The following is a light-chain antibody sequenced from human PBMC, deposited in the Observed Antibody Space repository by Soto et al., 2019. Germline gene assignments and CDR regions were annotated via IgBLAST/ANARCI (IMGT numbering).Light chain of an antibody. CDR2: AAS. Sequence: DIQMTQSPSSLSASVGDRVTITCRASQSISSYLNWYQQKPGKAPKLLIYAASSLQSGVPSRFSGSGSGTDFTRTISSLQPEDVATYYCQQSYITPYPFGHGTQLEIK. CDR3: QQSYITPYP. CDR1: QSISSY. V-gene: IGKV1-39*01. J-gene: IGKJ2*01.